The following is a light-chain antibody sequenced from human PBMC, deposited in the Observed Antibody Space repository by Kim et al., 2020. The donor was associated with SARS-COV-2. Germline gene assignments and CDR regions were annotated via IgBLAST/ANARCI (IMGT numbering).Light chain of an antibody. CDR2: QDS. V-gene: IGLV3-1*01. Sequence: SYELTLPPSVSVSPGQTASITCSGDKLGDKYACWYQQKPGQSPVLVIYQDSKRPSGIPERFSGSNSGNTATLTISGTQAMDEADYYCQAWDSSTYVFGTGTKVTVL. CDR3: QAWDSSTYV. CDR1: KLGDKY. J-gene: IGLJ1*01.